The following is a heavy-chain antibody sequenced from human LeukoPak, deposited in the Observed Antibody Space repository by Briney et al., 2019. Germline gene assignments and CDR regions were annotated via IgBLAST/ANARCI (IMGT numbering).Heavy chain of an antibody. CDR2: ISAYNGNT. J-gene: IGHJ4*02. CDR1: GYTFTSYG. CDR3: ARGRYCTNGVCYTDPFDY. D-gene: IGHD2-8*01. Sequence: ASVKVSCKASGYTFTSYGISWVRQAPGQGLEWMGWISAYNGNTNYAQKLQGRVTMTTDTSTSTAYMELRSLRSDDTAVYYCARGRYCTNGVCYTDPFDYWGQGTLVTVSS. V-gene: IGHV1-18*01.